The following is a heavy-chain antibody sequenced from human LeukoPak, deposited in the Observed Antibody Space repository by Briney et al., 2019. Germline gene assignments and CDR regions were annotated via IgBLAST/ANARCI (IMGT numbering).Heavy chain of an antibody. CDR3: ARVGVSTVTTPVDY. CDR1: GYSISSGDYY. D-gene: IGHD4-17*01. CDR2: IYYSGST. V-gene: IGHV4-30-4*01. J-gene: IGHJ4*02. Sequence: PLETLSLTCTVSGYSISSGDYYWSWIRQPPGKGLEWIGYIYYSGSTYYNPSLKSRVTISVDTSKNQFSLKLSSVTAADTAVYYYARVGVSTVTTPVDYWGQGTLVTVSS.